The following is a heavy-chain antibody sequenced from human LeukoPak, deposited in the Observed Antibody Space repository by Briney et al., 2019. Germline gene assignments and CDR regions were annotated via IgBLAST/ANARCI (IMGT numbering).Heavy chain of an antibody. J-gene: IGHJ4*02. V-gene: IGHV4-59*01. D-gene: IGHD6-13*01. CDR3: ASGPYPAAGTDHQFDY. Sequence: PSETLSLTCVVSGYSMSIDYYWSWIRQPPGKGLEWIGYIYYSGSTHYNPSLESRVTIATDTSKNQFSLKLSSVTAADTAVYYCASGPYPAAGTDHQFDYWGQGTLVTVSS. CDR2: IYYSGST. CDR1: GYSMSIDYY.